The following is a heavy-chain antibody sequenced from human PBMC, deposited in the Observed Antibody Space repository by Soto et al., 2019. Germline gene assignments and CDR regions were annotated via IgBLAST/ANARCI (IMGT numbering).Heavy chain of an antibody. CDR1: GYTFTGYY. J-gene: IGHJ6*02. Sequence: ASVKVSCQASGYTFTGYYMHWVRQAPGQGLEWMGWINPNSGGTNYAQKFQGWVTMTRDTSISTAYMELSRLRSDDTAVYYCARDEWHGDYVNYYYGMDVWGQGTTVTVSS. D-gene: IGHD4-17*01. V-gene: IGHV1-2*04. CDR2: INPNSGGT. CDR3: ARDEWHGDYVNYYYGMDV.